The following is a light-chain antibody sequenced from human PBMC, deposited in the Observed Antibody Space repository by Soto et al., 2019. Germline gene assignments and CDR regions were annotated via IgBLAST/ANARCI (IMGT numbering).Light chain of an antibody. Sequence: QSALTQPASVSGSPGHSITISCTGTSSDVGGYNYVSWYQQHPVKAPKLMIYDVRSRPSGVSNRFSGSKSGNTASLTISGLQAEDEADYYCSAYTSSSTRVFGGGTKLTVL. J-gene: IGLJ3*02. CDR1: SSDVGGYNY. CDR2: DVR. CDR3: SAYTSSSTRV. V-gene: IGLV2-14*01.